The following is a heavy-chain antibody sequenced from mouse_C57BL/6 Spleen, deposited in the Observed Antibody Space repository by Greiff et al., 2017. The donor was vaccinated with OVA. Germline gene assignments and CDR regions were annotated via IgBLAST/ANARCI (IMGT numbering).Heavy chain of an antibody. J-gene: IGHJ2*01. V-gene: IGHV1-64*01. CDR3: ARTGTGFDY. CDR2: IHPNSGST. CDR1: GYTFTSYW. Sequence: QVQLQQPGAELVKPGASVKLSCKASGYTFTSYWMPWVKQRPGQGLEWIGMIHPNSGSTNYNEKFKSKATLTVDKSSSTAYMQISSLTSEDSAVYYCARTGTGFDYWGKGTTLTVSS. D-gene: IGHD4-1*01.